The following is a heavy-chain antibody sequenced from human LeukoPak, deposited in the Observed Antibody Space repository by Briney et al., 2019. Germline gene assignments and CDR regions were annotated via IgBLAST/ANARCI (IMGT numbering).Heavy chain of an antibody. V-gene: IGHV4-61*02. J-gene: IGHJ3*02. D-gene: IGHD2-2*01. Sequence: SETLSLTCTVSGGSISSGSYYWSWIRQPAGKGLEWIGRIYTSGSTNYNPSLKSRVTISVDTPKNQFSLKLSSVTAADTAVYYCARGSCSSTSCYAFDIWGQGTMVTVSS. CDR3: ARGSCSSTSCYAFDI. CDR2: IYTSGST. CDR1: GGSISSGSYY.